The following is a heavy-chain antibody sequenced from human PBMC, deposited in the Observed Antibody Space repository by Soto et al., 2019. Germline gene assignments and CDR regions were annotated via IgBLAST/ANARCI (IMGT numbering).Heavy chain of an antibody. D-gene: IGHD4-17*01. CDR2: ISAFNGNT. V-gene: IGHV1-18*01. J-gene: IGHJ6*03. CDR1: GYTFTTYA. Sequence: QHQLVPSGAEVKKPGASVKVSCKASGYTFTTYAISWVLQAPGQGLEWMGWISAFNGNTNYAQKLQGRVTMTTDTSTSTAYMELRSLRSDDTAVYYCARAVPHFYHSYYMDVWGKGTTVTVSS. CDR3: ARAVPHFYHSYYMDV.